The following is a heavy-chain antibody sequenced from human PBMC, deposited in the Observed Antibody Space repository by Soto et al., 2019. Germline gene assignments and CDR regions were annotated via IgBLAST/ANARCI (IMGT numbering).Heavy chain of an antibody. CDR1: GYTFTSYY. J-gene: IGHJ6*02. CDR3: ARAHRHSGYISSWYNCYYYGMDV. Sequence: ASVKVSCKASGYTFTSYYMHWVRQAPGQGLEWMGIINPSGGSTSYAQKFQGRVTMTRDTSTSTVYMELSSLRSEDTAVYYCARAHRHSGYISSWYNCYYYGMDVGGQGTTVTVSS. D-gene: IGHD6-13*01. CDR2: INPSGGST. V-gene: IGHV1-46*01.